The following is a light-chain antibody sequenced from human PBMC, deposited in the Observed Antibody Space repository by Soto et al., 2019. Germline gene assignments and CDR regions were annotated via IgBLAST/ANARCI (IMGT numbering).Light chain of an antibody. CDR2: DVS. J-gene: IGLJ1*01. V-gene: IGLV2-14*03. Sequence: QSALTQPASVSGSPGQSITISCTGTSSDVGAYNYVSWYQHHPGDAPKLLIYDVSTRPSGVSNRFSGSKSGNTASLTISGLQAEDEADYYCSSYTTSTTRVFGTGTKVPVL. CDR1: SSDVGAYNY. CDR3: SSYTTSTTRV.